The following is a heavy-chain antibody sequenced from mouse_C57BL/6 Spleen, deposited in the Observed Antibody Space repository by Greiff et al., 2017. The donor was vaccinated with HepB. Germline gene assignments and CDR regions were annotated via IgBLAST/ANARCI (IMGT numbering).Heavy chain of an antibody. V-gene: IGHV5-17*01. J-gene: IGHJ3*01. D-gene: IGHD2-4*01. CDR2: ISSGSSTI. CDR1: GFTFSDYG. CDR3: ARPSLYYDYGFAY. Sequence: DVMLVESGGGLVKPGGSLKLSCAASGFTFSDYGMHWVRQAPEKGLEWVAYISSGSSTIYYADTVKGRFTISRDNAKNTLFLQMTSLRSEDTAMYYCARPSLYYDYGFAYWGQGTLVTVSA.